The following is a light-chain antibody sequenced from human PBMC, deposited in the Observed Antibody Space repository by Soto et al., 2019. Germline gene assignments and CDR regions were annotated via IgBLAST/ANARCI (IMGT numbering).Light chain of an antibody. J-gene: IGKJ1*01. CDR1: QTIGSN. V-gene: IGKV3-15*01. CDR2: DAS. CDR3: QQYNNWPPTWT. Sequence: EVVMTQSPATLSVSPGERATLSCRASQTIGSNLAWYQQKPGQPPRLLIYDASTRATDIPARFTGSGSGTEFTLTISSLQSADFAVYYCQQYNNWPPTWTFGQWTKVDIK.